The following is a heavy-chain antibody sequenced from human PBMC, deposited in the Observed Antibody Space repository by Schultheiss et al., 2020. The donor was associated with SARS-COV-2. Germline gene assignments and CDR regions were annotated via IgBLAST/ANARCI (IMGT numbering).Heavy chain of an antibody. CDR2: IYSGGST. CDR3: ARGVAYYDSSGYSS. V-gene: IGHV3-53*01. Sequence: GGSLRLSCAASGFTVSSNYMSWVRQAPGKGLEWVSVIYSGGSTYYADSVKGRFTISRDNSKNTLYLQMNSLRAEDTAVYYCARGVAYYDSSGYSSWGQGTLVTVSS. J-gene: IGHJ5*02. D-gene: IGHD3-22*01. CDR1: GFTVSSNY.